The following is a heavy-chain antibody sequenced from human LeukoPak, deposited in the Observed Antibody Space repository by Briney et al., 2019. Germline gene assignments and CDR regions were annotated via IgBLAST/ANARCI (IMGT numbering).Heavy chain of an antibody. CDR2: ISRDGLST. V-gene: IGHV3-74*01. J-gene: IGHJ3*02. CDR1: GFTFSSYW. CDR3: ARDPPGNALDI. Sequence: GGSLRLSCAASGFTFSSYWIHWVRQVPGKGLEWVSCISRDGLSTRYADSVRGRFTVSRDNAKNMLYVQMSSLRPEDTAVYFCARDPPGNALDIWGQGTMVTVSS.